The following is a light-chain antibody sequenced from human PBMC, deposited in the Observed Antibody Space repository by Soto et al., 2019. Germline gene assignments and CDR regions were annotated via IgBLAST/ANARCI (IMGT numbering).Light chain of an antibody. CDR1: QSVSTSY. CDR2: GAS. V-gene: IGKV3-20*01. CDR3: QLYGSSLT. J-gene: IGKJ4*01. Sequence: EIFLTQSPFTLSLSPVELATLSCRALQSVSTSYLGWYQQKAGQARRLLIYGASSRATGVPDRFSVSGSGTDFTPTISRLEPEYFAVYYCQLYGSSLTFGGGT.